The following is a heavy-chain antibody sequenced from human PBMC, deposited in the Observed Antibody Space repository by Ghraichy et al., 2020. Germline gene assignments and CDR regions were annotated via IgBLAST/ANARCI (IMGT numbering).Heavy chain of an antibody. J-gene: IGHJ4*02. CDR1: GGSISSYY. Sequence: SETLSLTCTVSGGSISSYYWSWIRQPPGKGLEWIGYIYYSGSTNYNPSLKSQVTISVDTSKNQFSLKLSSVTAADTAVYYCARSGYYPLYYFDYWGQGTLVTVSS. CDR3: ARSGYYPLYYFDY. CDR2: IYYSGST. D-gene: IGHD3-22*01. V-gene: IGHV4-59*08.